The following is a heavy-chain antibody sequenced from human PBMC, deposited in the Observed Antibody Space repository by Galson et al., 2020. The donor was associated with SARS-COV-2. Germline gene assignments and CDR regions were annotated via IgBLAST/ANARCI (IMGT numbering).Heavy chain of an antibody. V-gene: IGHV3-23*01. CDR3: AKERQWLRYYMDV. J-gene: IGHJ6*03. CDR2: IIVNGNT. D-gene: IGHD6-19*01. CDR1: GSTIDTLA. Sequence: GGSLRPPCEPSGSTIDTLAMSWARQAPGKGLQWVAGIIVNGNTYSTESVKGRFTISRDTSTNTVYLQMNDLRAEDTACYYSAKERQWLRYYMDVGGRGITVTISS.